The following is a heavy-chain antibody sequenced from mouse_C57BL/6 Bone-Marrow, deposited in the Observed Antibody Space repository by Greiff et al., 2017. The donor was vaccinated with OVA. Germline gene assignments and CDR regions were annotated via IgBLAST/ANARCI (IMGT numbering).Heavy chain of an antibody. Sequence: EVKLQESGAELVRPGASVKLSCTASGFNIKDDYMHWVKQRPEQGLEWIGWIDPENGDTEYASKFQGKATITADTSSNTAYLQLSSLTSEDTAVYYCTTAYYSNYFAYWGQGTLVTVSA. CDR3: TTAYYSNYFAY. D-gene: IGHD2-5*01. CDR2: IDPENGDT. V-gene: IGHV14-4*01. CDR1: GFNIKDDY. J-gene: IGHJ3*01.